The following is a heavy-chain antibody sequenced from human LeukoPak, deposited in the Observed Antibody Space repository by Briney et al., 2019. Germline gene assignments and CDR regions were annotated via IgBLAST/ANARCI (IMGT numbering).Heavy chain of an antibody. CDR1: GFTFRNYA. CDR2: VSYDGGSK. V-gene: IGHV3-30*04. D-gene: IGHD3-22*01. CDR3: ARDASGVTYFYDSSGQEETFDI. Sequence: GGSLRLSCAASGFTFRNYAMHWVRQAPGKGLEWVAGVSYDGGSKYYADSVKGRFTISRDNSRNTLYLQMNSLRTEDTAVYYCARDASGVTYFYDSSGQEETFDIWGQGTRVTVSS. J-gene: IGHJ3*02.